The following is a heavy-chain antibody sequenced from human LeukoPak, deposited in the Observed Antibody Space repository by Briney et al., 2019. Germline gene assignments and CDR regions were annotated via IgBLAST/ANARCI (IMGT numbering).Heavy chain of an antibody. J-gene: IGHJ4*02. CDR3: SVWFGEFAH. CDR2: INPNSGGT. V-gene: IGHV1-2*02. CDR1: GYTFTDYN. D-gene: IGHD3-10*01. Sequence: ASVKVSCKASGYTFTDYNMHWVRQAPGQGLEWVGWINPNSGGTNYAQRFQGMVTMTRDTSISTAYMDLGSLKSDDTATYFCSVWFGEFAHWGQGTLVTVSS.